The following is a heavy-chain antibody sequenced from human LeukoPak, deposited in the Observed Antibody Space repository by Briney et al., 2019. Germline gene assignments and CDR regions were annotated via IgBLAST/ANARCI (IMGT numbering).Heavy chain of an antibody. Sequence: ASVKVSCKASGGTFSSYAISWVRQPPGKGLEWMGRIIPIFGTANYAQKFQGRVTITTDESTSTAYMELSSLRSEDTAVYYCARELSGMDVWGKGTTVTVSS. J-gene: IGHJ6*04. CDR3: ARELSGMDV. V-gene: IGHV1-69*05. D-gene: IGHD2/OR15-2a*01. CDR2: IIPIFGTA. CDR1: GGTFSSYA.